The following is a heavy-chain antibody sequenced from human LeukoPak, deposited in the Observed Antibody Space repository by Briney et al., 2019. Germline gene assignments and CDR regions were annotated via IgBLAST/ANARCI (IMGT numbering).Heavy chain of an antibody. CDR2: ISDSGTIT. CDR1: GFAFSNLA. J-gene: IGHJ6*02. Sequence: GGSLRLSCAASGFAFSNLAMGWVRQAPGKGLEWVSVISDSGTITYYADSVKGRFTISRDNSKNTLFLQMNSLRAEDTAVYYCARTEYSSSLYYYYYGMDVWGQGTTVTVSS. D-gene: IGHD6-6*01. V-gene: IGHV3-23*05. CDR3: ARTEYSSSLYYYYYGMDV.